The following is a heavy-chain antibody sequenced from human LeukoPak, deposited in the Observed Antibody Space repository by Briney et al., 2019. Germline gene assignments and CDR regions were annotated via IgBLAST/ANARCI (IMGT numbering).Heavy chain of an antibody. CDR3: ARLQMDTGYRPFDI. V-gene: IGHV3-7*01. CDR1: GFTITTYW. CDR2: IREDGSEK. J-gene: IGHJ3*02. Sequence: TGGFLRLSCAASGFTITTYWMTWVRQAPGKGLEWVAKIREDGSEKSYVDSVKGRFTISRDNARNSLHLQMNSLRAEDTAVYFCARLQMDTGYRPFDIWGQGRMVTVSS. D-gene: IGHD5-24*01.